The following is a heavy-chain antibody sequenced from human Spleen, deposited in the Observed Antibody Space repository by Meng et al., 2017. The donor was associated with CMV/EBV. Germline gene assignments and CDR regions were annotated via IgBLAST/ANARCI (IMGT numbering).Heavy chain of an antibody. CDR3: AKARQPYYYGLDV. Sequence: ASVKVSCKASGYTFTNYFMHWVRQAPGQGLEWMGIINPSGATTSYAQKFQGRVTMTRDTSTSTVYMELSSLRSEDTAMYYCAKARQPYYYGLDVWGQGTTVTVSS. J-gene: IGHJ6*02. CDR2: INPSGATT. V-gene: IGHV1-46*01. D-gene: IGHD6-6*01. CDR1: GYTFTNYF.